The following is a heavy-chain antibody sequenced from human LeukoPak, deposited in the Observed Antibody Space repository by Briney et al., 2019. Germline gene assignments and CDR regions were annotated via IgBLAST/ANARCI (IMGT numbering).Heavy chain of an antibody. CDR3: ARGLRGSGSYYNWFDP. CDR2: IYTSGST. J-gene: IGHJ5*02. CDR1: GGSISSYY. Sequence: RSSETLSLTCTVSGGSISSYYWSWLRQPPGKGLEWIGRIYTSGSTNYNPSLKSRVTMSVDTSKNQFSLKLSSVTAADTAVYYCARGLRGSGSYYNWFDPWGQGTLVTVSS. V-gene: IGHV4-4*07. D-gene: IGHD3-10*01.